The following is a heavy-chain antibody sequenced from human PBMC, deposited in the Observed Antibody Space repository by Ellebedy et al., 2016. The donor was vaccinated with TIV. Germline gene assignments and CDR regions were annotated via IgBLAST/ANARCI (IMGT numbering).Heavy chain of an antibody. CDR2: RNHSGST. D-gene: IGHD3-10*01. CDR3: ARHSTMVRGGLPDY. CDR1: ESSIRSTSEE. J-gene: IGHJ4*02. V-gene: IGHV4-39*01. Sequence: SETLSLTCTGNESSIRSTSEEVNWNQTPPGKCLNWIEVRNHSGSTYYNPSLRSRVTISVDTSQNKLYLNLSSVTAADTAVYYCARHSTMVRGGLPDYWGQGTPVTVSS.